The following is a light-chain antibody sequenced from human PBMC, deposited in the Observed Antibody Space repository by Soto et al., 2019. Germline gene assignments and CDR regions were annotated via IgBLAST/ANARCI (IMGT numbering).Light chain of an antibody. V-gene: IGKV1-39*01. CDR2: AAS. CDR3: QQSYSTPFT. J-gene: IGKJ3*01. Sequence: DIQMTQSPSSLSASVGDRVTITCRASQSISSYLNWYQQKPGKAPKLLIYAASSLQSGVPSRFSGSGSRTDFTLTISSLQPEDFATYYCQQSYSTPFTFGPVTKVDIK. CDR1: QSISSY.